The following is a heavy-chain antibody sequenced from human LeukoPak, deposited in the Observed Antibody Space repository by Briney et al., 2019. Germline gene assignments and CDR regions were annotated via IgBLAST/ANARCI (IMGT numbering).Heavy chain of an antibody. D-gene: IGHD2-8*01. CDR2: IKSKSDGGTS. V-gene: IGHV3-15*01. CDR3: TTDEWS. CDR1: GFTFSDAW. J-gene: IGHJ4*02. Sequence: AGGSLRLSCAASGFTFSDAWMSWVRQAPGKGLEWVGRIKSKSDGGTSDYPALVKGRFIISRDDSKNMLYLQMNSLKAEDTAVYYCTTDEWSWGQGTLVTVSS.